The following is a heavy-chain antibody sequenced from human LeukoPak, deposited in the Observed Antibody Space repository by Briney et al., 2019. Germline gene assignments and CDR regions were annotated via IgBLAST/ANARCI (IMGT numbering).Heavy chain of an antibody. CDR2: IYSGGTT. CDR1: GFTVSSNY. CDR3: ARDLSSSAAGTSGVLDY. D-gene: IGHD6-19*01. V-gene: IGHV3-53*01. J-gene: IGHJ4*02. Sequence: PGGSLRLSCAASGFTVSSNYTSWVRQAPGKGLEWLSVIYSGGTTYYADSVKGRFTISRDNSKNTLYLHMSSLRAADTAVYSRARDLSSSAAGTSGVLDYWGQGTLV.